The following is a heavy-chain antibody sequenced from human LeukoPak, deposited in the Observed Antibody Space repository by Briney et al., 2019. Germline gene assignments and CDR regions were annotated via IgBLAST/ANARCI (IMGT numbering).Heavy chain of an antibody. Sequence: PSETLSLTCAVYGGSFSGYYWSWIRQPPGKGLEWIGEINHSGSTNYNPSLKSRVTISVDTSKNQFSLKLSSVTAADTAVYYCARAPQDLPSPNWFDPWGQGTLVTVSS. CDR3: ARAPQDLPSPNWFDP. CDR2: INHSGST. J-gene: IGHJ5*02. CDR1: GGSFSGYY. V-gene: IGHV4-34*01.